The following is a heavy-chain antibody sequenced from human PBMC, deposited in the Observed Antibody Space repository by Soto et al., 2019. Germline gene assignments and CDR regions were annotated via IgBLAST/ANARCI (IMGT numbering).Heavy chain of an antibody. CDR3: ASGGGVGVAGSAAFDM. CDR2: INPATGAA. V-gene: IGHV1-2*02. Sequence: QLHLVQSGAVVKKPGASVTVSCSASGYPVTAYYMHWVRQAPGRGLEWMGGINPATGAAKYTQTFQGRVTMTRDTSTSTVFMELSGLTSEDTDVFYCASGGGVGVAGSAAFDMWGQGTLVTVSS. D-gene: IGHD3-3*01. CDR1: GYPVTAYY. J-gene: IGHJ3*02.